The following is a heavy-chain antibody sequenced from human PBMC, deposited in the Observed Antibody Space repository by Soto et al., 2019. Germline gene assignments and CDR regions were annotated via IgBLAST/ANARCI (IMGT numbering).Heavy chain of an antibody. D-gene: IGHD6-25*01. CDR3: AKHLPSKKKQRLWADAFRT. CDR1: GFTFPNYA. Sequence: EVRLLESGGGLVQPGGSLRLSCFASGFTFPNYAMSWVRQAPGKGLEWVSVVTGRASSTYYADSVEGRFTISRDNSRNTLFLQMNSLGAEDSAVYYCAKHLPSKKKQRLWADAFRTWGQGTTLTVSS. J-gene: IGHJ3*02. V-gene: IGHV3-23*01. CDR2: VTGRASST.